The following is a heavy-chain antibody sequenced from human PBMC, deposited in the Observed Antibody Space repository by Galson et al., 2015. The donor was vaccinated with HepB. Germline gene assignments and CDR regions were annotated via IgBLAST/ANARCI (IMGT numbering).Heavy chain of an antibody. CDR3: AREGCSSTSCYGGNAFDI. CDR2: ISSSSSTI. J-gene: IGHJ3*02. D-gene: IGHD2-2*01. CDR1: GFTFSSYS. V-gene: IGHV3-48*02. Sequence: SLRLSCAASGFTFSSYSMNWVRQAPGKGLEWVSYISSSSSTIYYADSVKGRFTISRDNAKNSLYLQMNSLRDEDTAVYYCAREGCSSTSCYGGNAFDIWGQGTMVTVSS.